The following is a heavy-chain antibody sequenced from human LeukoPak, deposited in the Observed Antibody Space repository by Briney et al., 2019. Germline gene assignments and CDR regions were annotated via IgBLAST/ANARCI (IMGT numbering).Heavy chain of an antibody. CDR2: IGFGDDSA. CDR3: AKDPTSVGGRHDWLLDS. CDR1: GFTFNYAW. Sequence: PGGSLRLSCAASGFTFNYAWMSWVRRVPGKGLEWVSTIGFGDDSAYYADSVKSRFTISRDNSKNTLYLQMNYLRAEDTAVYYCAKDPTSVGGRHDWLLDSWGQGTLVAVSS. V-gene: IGHV3-23*01. J-gene: IGHJ5*02. D-gene: IGHD3-9*01.